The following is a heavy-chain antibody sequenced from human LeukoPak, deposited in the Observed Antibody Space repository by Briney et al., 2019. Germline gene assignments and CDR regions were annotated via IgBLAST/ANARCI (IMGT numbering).Heavy chain of an antibody. Sequence: GWSLRLSCAASGFTFSSYAMSWVRQAPGKGLEWVSAISGSGGSTYYADSVKGRFTISRDNSKNTLYLQMNSLRAEDTAVYYCAKVIVPYYYYYMDVWGKGTTVTVSS. V-gene: IGHV3-23*01. CDR3: AKVIVPYYYYYMDV. D-gene: IGHD2-15*01. CDR2: ISGSGGST. J-gene: IGHJ6*03. CDR1: GFTFSSYA.